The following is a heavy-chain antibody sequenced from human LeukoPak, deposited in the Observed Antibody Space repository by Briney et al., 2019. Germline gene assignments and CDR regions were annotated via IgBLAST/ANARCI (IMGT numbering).Heavy chain of an antibody. CDR1: GYTFTDYY. J-gene: IGHJ3*02. CDR3: ARVGGSRDGFDAFDI. CDR2: IIPILGIA. D-gene: IGHD5-24*01. Sequence: SVKVSCKASGYTFTDYYIHWVRRAPGQGLEWMGRIIPILGIANYAQKFQGRVTITADKSTSTAYMELSSLRSEDTAVYYCARVGGSRDGFDAFDIWGQGTMVTVSS. V-gene: IGHV1-69*04.